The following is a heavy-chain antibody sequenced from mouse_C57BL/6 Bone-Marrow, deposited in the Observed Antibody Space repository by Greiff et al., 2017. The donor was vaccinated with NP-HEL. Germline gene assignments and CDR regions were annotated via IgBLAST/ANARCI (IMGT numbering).Heavy chain of an antibody. CDR1: GYTFTSYG. CDR2: IYIGNGYT. Sequence: VQLKESGAELVRPGSSVKMSCKTSGYTFTSYGINWVKQRPGQGLEWIGYIYIGNGYTEYNEKFKGKATLTSDTSSSTAYMQLSSLTSEDSAIYFCARSFTTVVAFYWYFDVWGTGTTVTVSS. J-gene: IGHJ1*03. V-gene: IGHV1-58*01. D-gene: IGHD1-1*01. CDR3: ARSFTTVVAFYWYFDV.